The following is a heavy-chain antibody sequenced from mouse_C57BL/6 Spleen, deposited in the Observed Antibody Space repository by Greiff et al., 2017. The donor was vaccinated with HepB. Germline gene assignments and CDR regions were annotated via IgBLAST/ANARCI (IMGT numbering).Heavy chain of an antibody. CDR1: GYTFTDYY. CDR2: INPNNGGT. V-gene: IGHV1-26*01. J-gene: IGHJ1*03. D-gene: IGHD2-1*01. Sequence: EVQLQQSGPELVKPGASVKISCKASGYTFTDYYMNWVKQSHGKSLEWIGDINPNNGGTSYNQKFKGKATLTVDKSSSTAYMELRSLTSEDSAVYYCAGSTMVRYFDVWGTGTTVTVSS. CDR3: AGSTMVRYFDV.